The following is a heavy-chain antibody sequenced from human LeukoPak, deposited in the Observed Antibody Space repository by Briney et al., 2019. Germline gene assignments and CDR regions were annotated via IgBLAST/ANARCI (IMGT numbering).Heavy chain of an antibody. CDR3: ARGFITNYFDY. V-gene: IGHV1-69*13. J-gene: IGHJ4*02. Sequence: SVKVSCKASGGTFSSYAISWVRQAPGQGLEWMGGIIPIFGTANYALKFQGRVTITADESTSTAYMELSNLRSEDTAVYYCARGFITNYFDYWGQGTLVTVSS. CDR1: GGTFSSYA. D-gene: IGHD3-22*01. CDR2: IIPIFGTA.